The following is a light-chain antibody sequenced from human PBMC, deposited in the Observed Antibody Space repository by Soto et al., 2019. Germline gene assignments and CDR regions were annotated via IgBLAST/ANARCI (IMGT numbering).Light chain of an antibody. CDR3: QQYNSYSGT. Sequence: DIQMTQSPSTLSASVGDRITITCRASQSISSWLAWYQQKPGKAPKLLIYDASSLESGVPSRFSGSGSGTEFTLTISSLQPDDFATYYCQQYNSYSGTFGQGTKV. CDR1: QSISSW. CDR2: DAS. J-gene: IGKJ1*01. V-gene: IGKV1-5*01.